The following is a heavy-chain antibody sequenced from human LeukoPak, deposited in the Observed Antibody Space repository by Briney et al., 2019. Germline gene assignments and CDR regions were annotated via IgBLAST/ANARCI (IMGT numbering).Heavy chain of an antibody. CDR2: ISWNSGSI. CDR1: GFTFDDYA. D-gene: IGHD2-2*01. V-gene: IGHV3-9*01. Sequence: PGRSLRLSCAASGFTFDDYAMHWVRQAPGKGLEWVSGISWNSGSIGYADSAKGRFTISRDNAKNSLYLQMNSLRAEDTAVYYCARGDPYCSSTSCPVNAFDIWGQGTMVTVSS. CDR3: ARGDPYCSSTSCPVNAFDI. J-gene: IGHJ3*02.